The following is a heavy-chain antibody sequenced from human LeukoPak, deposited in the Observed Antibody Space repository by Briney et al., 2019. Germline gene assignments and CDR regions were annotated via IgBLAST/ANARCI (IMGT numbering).Heavy chain of an antibody. J-gene: IGHJ3*02. Sequence: SETLSLTCAVYGGSISSYYWSWIRQPPGKGLEWIGYIYYSGSTNYNPSLKSRVTISVDTSKNQFSLKLSSVTAADTAVYYCATPSNYDAFDIWGQGTMVTVSS. CDR1: GGSISSYY. CDR3: ATPSNYDAFDI. V-gene: IGHV4-59*08. D-gene: IGHD4-11*01. CDR2: IYYSGST.